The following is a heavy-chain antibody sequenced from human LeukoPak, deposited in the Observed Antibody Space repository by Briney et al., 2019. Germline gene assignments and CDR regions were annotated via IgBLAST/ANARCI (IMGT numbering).Heavy chain of an antibody. J-gene: IGHJ4*02. Sequence: QPGRSLRLSCTASEFTFGDYTISWVRQAPGKGLEWVGFIRSKAYGGTTEYAASVKGRFTISRDDSKSIAYLQMNSLRTEDTAVYHCARASYINYVNLDFWGQGTLVTVSS. D-gene: IGHD4-11*01. V-gene: IGHV3-49*04. CDR2: IRSKAYGGTT. CDR3: ARASYINYVNLDF. CDR1: EFTFGDYT.